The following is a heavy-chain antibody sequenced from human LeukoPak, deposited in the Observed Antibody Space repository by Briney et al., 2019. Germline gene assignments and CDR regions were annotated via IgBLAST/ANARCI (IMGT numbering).Heavy chain of an antibody. V-gene: IGHV3-23*01. CDR2: ISGSGGST. Sequence: PGGSLRLSCAASGFTFSSYAMSWVRQAPGKGLEWVSAISGSGGSTYYADSVKGPFTISRDNSKNTLYLQMNSLRAEDTAVYYCAKDSRGHYDILTGYYTGANWFDPWGQGTLVTVSS. CDR1: GFTFSSYA. J-gene: IGHJ5*02. CDR3: AKDSRGHYDILTGYYTGANWFDP. D-gene: IGHD3-9*01.